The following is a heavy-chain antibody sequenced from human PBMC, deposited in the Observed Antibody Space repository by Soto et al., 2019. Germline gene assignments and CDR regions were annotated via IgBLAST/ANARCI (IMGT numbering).Heavy chain of an antibody. CDR1: GGTFSSYA. V-gene: IGHV1-69*13. D-gene: IGHD2-2*01. CDR3: ARGGDCIGTSCYYWFDP. CDR2: IIPIFGTA. J-gene: IGHJ5*02. Sequence: SVKVSCKASGGTFSSYAISWVRQAPGQGLEWMGGIIPIFGTASYAQRFQGRVTITADESTSTAYMELNSLRSEDTAVYYCARGGDCIGTSCYYWFDPWGQ.